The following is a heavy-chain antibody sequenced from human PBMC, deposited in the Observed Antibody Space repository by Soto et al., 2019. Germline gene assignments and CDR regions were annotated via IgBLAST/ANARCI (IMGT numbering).Heavy chain of an antibody. CDR3: ANILAADGTKAFDY. D-gene: IGHD6-13*01. CDR1: GFTFSSYA. J-gene: IGHJ4*02. V-gene: IGHV3-23*01. CDR2: ISGSGGST. Sequence: PGGSLRLSCAASGFTFSSYAMSWVRQAPGKGLEWVSAISGSGGSTYYADSVKGRFTISRDNSKNTLYLQMNSLRAEDTAVYYCANILAADGTKAFDYWGQGTLVTVSS.